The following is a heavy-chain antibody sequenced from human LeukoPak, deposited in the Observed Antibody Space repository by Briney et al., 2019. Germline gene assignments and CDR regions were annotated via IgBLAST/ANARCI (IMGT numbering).Heavy chain of an antibody. CDR3: ARVGFPTYYYYMDV. CDR2: VNINTGNP. J-gene: IGHJ6*03. D-gene: IGHD3-10*01. V-gene: IGHV7-4-1*02. CDR1: GYTFTSYA. Sequence: ASVKVSCKASGYTFTSYAMNWVRQAPGQGLEWMGWVNINTGNPTYAQGFTGRFVFSLDTSVSTAYLQISSLKAEDTAMYYCARVGFPTYYYYMDVWGKGTTVTVSS.